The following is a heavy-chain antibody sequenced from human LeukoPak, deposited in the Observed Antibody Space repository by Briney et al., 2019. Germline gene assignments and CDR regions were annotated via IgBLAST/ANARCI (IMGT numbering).Heavy chain of an antibody. CDR1: GGSISSSSYY. Sequence: SETLSLTCTVSGGSISSSSYYWGWIRQPPGKGLEWIGSIYYSGSTYYNPSLKIRVTISVDTSKNQFSLKLSSVTAADTAVYYCASTALGYCSSTSCFTPHYFDYWGQGTLVTVSS. J-gene: IGHJ4*02. CDR2: IYYSGST. D-gene: IGHD2-2*01. CDR3: ASTALGYCSSTSCFTPHYFDY. V-gene: IGHV4-39*01.